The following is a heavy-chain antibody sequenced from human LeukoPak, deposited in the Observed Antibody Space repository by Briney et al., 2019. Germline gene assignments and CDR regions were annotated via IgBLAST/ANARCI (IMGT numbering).Heavy chain of an antibody. D-gene: IGHD3-22*01. Sequence: GGSLRLSCAASVFTVSSNYMSGVRQAPGKGLEWVSVIYIGGSTYYADSVKGRFTISRDNSKNTLYLQMNSLRAEDTAVYYCYSMIVLGIRVINDYWGQGTLVTVSS. CDR2: IYIGGST. CDR1: VFTVSSNY. CDR3: YSMIVLGIRVINDY. J-gene: IGHJ4*02. V-gene: IGHV3-66*01.